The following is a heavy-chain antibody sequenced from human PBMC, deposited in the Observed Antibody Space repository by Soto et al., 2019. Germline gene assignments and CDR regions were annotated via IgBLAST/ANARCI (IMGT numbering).Heavy chain of an antibody. Sequence: SLRLSCAASGFTFSSYSMNWVRQAPGKGLEWVSYISSSSSTIYYADSVKGRFTISRDNAKNSLYLQMNSLRAEDTAVYYCARVVRYPPRFDYWAREPWSPSPQ. CDR3: ARVVRYPPRFDY. CDR2: ISSSSSTI. V-gene: IGHV3-48*01. J-gene: IGHJ4*02. CDR1: GFTFSSYS. D-gene: IGHD3-9*01.